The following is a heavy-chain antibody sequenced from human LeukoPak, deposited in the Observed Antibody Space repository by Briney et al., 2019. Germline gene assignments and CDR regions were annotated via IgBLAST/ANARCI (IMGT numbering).Heavy chain of an antibody. CDR3: ARRSPGYCSSTSCYGLDY. V-gene: IGHV1-18*04. Sequence: ASVKVSCKASGYTFTSYGISWVRQAPGQGLEWMGWISAYNGNTNYAQKLQGRVTTTTDTSTSTAYMELRSLRSDDTAVYYCARRSPGYCSSTSCYGLDYWGQGTLVTVSS. J-gene: IGHJ4*02. D-gene: IGHD2-2*01. CDR2: ISAYNGNT. CDR1: GYTFTSYG.